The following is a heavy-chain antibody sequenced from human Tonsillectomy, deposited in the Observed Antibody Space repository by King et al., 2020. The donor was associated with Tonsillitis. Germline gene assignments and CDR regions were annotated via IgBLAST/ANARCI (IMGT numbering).Heavy chain of an antibody. CDR2: IRYDGSNK. CDR3: AKDGAELPDY. J-gene: IGHJ4*02. CDR1: GFTFSSYG. Sequence: VQLVESGGGVVQPGGSLRLSCAASGFTFSSYGMHWVRQAPGKGLEWVAFIRYDGSNKYYADSGKGRFTISRDNSKKTLYLQMNSLRAEDTAVYYCAKDGAELPDYWGQGTLVTVSS. V-gene: IGHV3-30*02. D-gene: IGHD1-26*01.